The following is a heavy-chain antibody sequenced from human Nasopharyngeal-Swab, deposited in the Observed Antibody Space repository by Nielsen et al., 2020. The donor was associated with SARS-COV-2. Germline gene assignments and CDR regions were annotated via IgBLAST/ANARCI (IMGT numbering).Heavy chain of an antibody. Sequence: GGSLRLSCAASGFTFSSYAMHWVRQALGKGLEWVAVISYDGSSKYYADSVKGRFTISRDNSKNTLYLQMNSLRAEDTAVYYCARDPRPYSSSWYYFDYWGQGTLVTVSS. CDR3: ARDPRPYSSSWYYFDY. CDR1: GFTFSSYA. V-gene: IGHV3-30*04. J-gene: IGHJ4*02. D-gene: IGHD6-13*01. CDR2: ISYDGSSK.